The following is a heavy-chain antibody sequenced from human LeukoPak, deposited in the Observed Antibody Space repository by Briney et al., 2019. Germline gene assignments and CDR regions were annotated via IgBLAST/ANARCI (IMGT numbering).Heavy chain of an antibody. D-gene: IGHD3-10*01. V-gene: IGHV4-39*01. J-gene: IGHJ6*03. CDR1: GVSIIRSNFY. Sequence: SETLSLTCTVSGVSIIRSNFYWGWIRQSPGGGREWIGSVYYSGTTYYSPSLKNRVTISVDTSKNQFSLKLTSVTAADTAVYYCARRSSPYSGYMDVWGKGTTVTVSS. CDR2: VYYSGTT. CDR3: ARRSSPYSGYMDV.